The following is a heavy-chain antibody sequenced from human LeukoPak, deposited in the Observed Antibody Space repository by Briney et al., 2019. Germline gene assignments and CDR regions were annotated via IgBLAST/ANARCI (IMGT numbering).Heavy chain of an antibody. V-gene: IGHV3-74*01. CDR2: INSDGGGA. Sequence: GGSLRLSCTASGITFGNNWMHWVRQGPGKGLVWISRINSDGGGAIYADSVKGRFTVSRDNAKNTLYLQMNSLRAEDTAVYYCARDVPHNWFDTWGQGTLVTVSS. CDR1: GITFGNNW. J-gene: IGHJ5*02. CDR3: ARDVPHNWFDT.